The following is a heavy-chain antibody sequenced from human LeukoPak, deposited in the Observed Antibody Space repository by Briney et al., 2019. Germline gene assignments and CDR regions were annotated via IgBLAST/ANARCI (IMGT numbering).Heavy chain of an antibody. CDR1: GGSISSGSYY. V-gene: IGHV4-61*02. CDR3: ARDRGDILTGYIDY. D-gene: IGHD3-9*01. CDR2: IYTSGST. J-gene: IGHJ4*02. Sequence: PSQTLPLTCTVSGGSISSGSYYWSWIRQPAGKGLEWIGRIYTSGSTNYNPSLKSRVTISVDTSKNQFSLKLSSGTAADTAVYYCARDRGDILTGYIDYWGQGTLVTVSS.